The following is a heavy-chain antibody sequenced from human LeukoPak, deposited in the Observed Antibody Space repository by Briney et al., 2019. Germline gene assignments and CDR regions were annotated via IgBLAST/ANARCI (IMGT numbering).Heavy chain of an antibody. D-gene: IGHD6-13*01. J-gene: IGHJ4*02. CDR1: GFPFNAYW. CDR2: ISQDGDTK. CDR3: ARSLPYGTTWYGRSGF. Sequence: GGSLRLSCAASGFPFNAYWMTWVRQAPGKGLEWVSNISQDGDTKYYVDSVKGRFTISRDNAMNSLYLQMNSLRAEDTAIYYCARSLPYGTTWYGRSGFWGQGTLVTVSS. V-gene: IGHV3-7*03.